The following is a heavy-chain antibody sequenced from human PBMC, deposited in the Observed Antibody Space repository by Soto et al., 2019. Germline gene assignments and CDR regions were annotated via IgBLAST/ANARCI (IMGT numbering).Heavy chain of an antibody. Sequence: GASVKVSCKASGGTFSSYAISWVRQAPGQRLEWMGWINAGNGNTKYSQKFQGRVTITRDTSASTAYMELSSLRSEDTAVYYCARDGRYCSGGSCYAPAAMLDYWGQGTLVTVSS. D-gene: IGHD2-15*01. J-gene: IGHJ4*02. V-gene: IGHV1-3*01. CDR1: GGTFSSYA. CDR3: ARDGRYCSGGSCYAPAAMLDY. CDR2: INAGNGNT.